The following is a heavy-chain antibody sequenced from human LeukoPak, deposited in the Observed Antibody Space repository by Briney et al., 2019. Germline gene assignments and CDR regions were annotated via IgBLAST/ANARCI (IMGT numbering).Heavy chain of an antibody. J-gene: IGHJ6*02. V-gene: IGHV5-51*01. D-gene: IGHD6-19*01. Sequence: GESLKISYKGSGYSFTGYWIGWVRQMPGKGLEWMGIIYPGDSDTRYSPSFQGQVTISADKSISTAYLQWSSLKASDTAMYYCARHNVPAVAGETNYYYYGMDVWGQGTTVTVSS. CDR1: GYSFTGYW. CDR2: IYPGDSDT. CDR3: ARHNVPAVAGETNYYYYGMDV.